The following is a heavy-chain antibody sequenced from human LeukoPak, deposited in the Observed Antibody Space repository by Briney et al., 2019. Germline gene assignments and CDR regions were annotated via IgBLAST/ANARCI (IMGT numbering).Heavy chain of an antibody. J-gene: IGHJ5*01. D-gene: IGHD3-22*01. CDR1: TSR. Sequence: RASVKVFCKATSRISWVRQAPGQGLEWMGWIGSYGGDTYYAQKFQGRVTVTTDTSTSTVYMELRSLRSDDTAVYYCARDLWNFYDDSGYYRDFDSWGQGTLVTVSS. CDR2: IGSYGGDT. CDR3: ARDLWNFYDDSGYYRDFDS. V-gene: IGHV1-18*01.